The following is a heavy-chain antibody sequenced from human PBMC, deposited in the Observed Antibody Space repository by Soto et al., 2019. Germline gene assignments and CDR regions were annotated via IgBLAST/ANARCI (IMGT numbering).Heavy chain of an antibody. D-gene: IGHD3-10*01. V-gene: IGHV4-31*03. CDR2: IYYSGST. CDR1: GGSISSGGYY. J-gene: IGHJ4*02. Sequence: QVQLQESGPGPVKPSQTLSLTCTVPGGSISSGGYYWSWIRQHPGKGLEWIGYIYYSGSTYYNPFLKRRVTTSVDTSKNQFSLKLSSVTAADTAVYYCARDPSGSGSYFDYWGQGTLVTVSS. CDR3: ARDPSGSGSYFDY.